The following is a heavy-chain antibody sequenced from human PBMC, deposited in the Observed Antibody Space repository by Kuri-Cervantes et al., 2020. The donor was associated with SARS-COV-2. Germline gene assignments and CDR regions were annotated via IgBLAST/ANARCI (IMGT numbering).Heavy chain of an antibody. V-gene: IGHV3-74*01. D-gene: IGHD3-16*01. Sequence: GESLKISCAASGLTFSNYWMHWVRQAPGKGLVWVSRTNTDGSSTSYADSVKGRFTISRDDAKNSMYLQMNSLRAEDTAVYYRAREGREGGGMDGWGQGATVTVSS. CDR3: AREGREGGGMDG. J-gene: IGHJ6*02. CDR1: GLTFSNYW. CDR2: TNTDGSST.